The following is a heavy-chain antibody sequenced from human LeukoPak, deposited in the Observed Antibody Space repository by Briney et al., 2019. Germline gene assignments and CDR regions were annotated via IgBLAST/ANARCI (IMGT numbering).Heavy chain of an antibody. CDR1: GRSFSGYY. V-gene: IGHV4-34*01. CDR2: INHSGST. Sequence: PSETLSLTCAVYGRSFSGYYWSWIRQPPGKGLEWVGEINHSGSTNYNPPLKSRVTISVDTSKNQFSLKLISVTAADTAVYYCARAPYYDFWQAPRDYYMDVWGKGTTVTVSS. CDR3: ARAPYYDFWQAPRDYYMDV. J-gene: IGHJ6*03. D-gene: IGHD3-3*01.